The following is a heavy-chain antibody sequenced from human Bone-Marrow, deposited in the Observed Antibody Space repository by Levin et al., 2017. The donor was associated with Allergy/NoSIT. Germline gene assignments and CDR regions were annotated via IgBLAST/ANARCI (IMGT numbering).Heavy chain of an antibody. CDR2: LSYDGSNQ. Sequence: LSLTCEASGFTFSSYGMHWVRQAPGKGLEWVAVLSYDGSNQYYADSVKGRFVISRDNSKNTLYLHMNSLRPEDAAVYYCAKALRNYYETSGYSFYYAMDVWGQGTTVTVSS. CDR1: GFTFSSYG. CDR3: AKALRNYYETSGYSFYYAMDV. V-gene: IGHV3-30*18. D-gene: IGHD3-22*01. J-gene: IGHJ6*02.